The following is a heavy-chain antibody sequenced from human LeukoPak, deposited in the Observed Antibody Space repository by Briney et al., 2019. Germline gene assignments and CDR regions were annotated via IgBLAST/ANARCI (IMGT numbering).Heavy chain of an antibody. D-gene: IGHD3-9*01. Sequence: TLSLTCTVSGGSISSRSYYWGWIRQPPGKALEWLAFIYWDDDKRYSPSLRSRLTITMDTSKNHVVLTMTNMDPVDTATYFCARTQTDWESGFGCWGQGTLVTVSS. J-gene: IGHJ4*02. CDR1: GGSISSRSYY. CDR3: ARTQTDWESGFGC. V-gene: IGHV2-5*02. CDR2: IYWDDDK.